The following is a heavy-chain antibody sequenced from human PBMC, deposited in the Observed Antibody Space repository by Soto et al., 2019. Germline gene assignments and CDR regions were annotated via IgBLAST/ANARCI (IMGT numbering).Heavy chain of an antibody. D-gene: IGHD6-19*01. Sequence: EVQLVESGGGLVQPGGSLRLSCAASGFTFSSYDMHWVRQATGKGLEWVSAIGTAGDPYYPGSVKGRLPISRENAKNSLYLQMNRVSAGDTAVDYWARGERAEGEWLGRGGYYYYGMDVWGQGTTVTVSS. J-gene: IGHJ6*02. CDR3: ARGERAEGEWLGRGGYYYYGMDV. CDR1: GFTFSSYD. V-gene: IGHV3-13*05. CDR2: IGTAGDP.